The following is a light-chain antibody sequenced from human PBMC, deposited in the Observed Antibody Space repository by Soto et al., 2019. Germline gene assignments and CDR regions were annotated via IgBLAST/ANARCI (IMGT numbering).Light chain of an antibody. CDR1: QSVNNNY. J-gene: IGKJ4*01. V-gene: IGKV3-20*01. CDR3: QQYCSSLT. Sequence: IVLTQSPGTPSLSPGERATLSCRSSQSVNNNYLAWYQQKRGQAPRLLVYRASPMATGIPDRFSGSGSGTDFTLTISRLEPVDFAVYYCQQYCSSLTFGGGTKVEIK. CDR2: RAS.